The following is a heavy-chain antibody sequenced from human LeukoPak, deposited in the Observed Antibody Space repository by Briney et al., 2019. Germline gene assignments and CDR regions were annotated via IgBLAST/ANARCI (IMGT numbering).Heavy chain of an antibody. J-gene: IGHJ6*02. V-gene: IGHV3-21*01. CDR3: ARGDSGYDSPSSYYYYGMDV. D-gene: IGHD5-12*01. Sequence: PGGSLRLSCAASGFTFSSYSMNWVRQAPGEGVEWVSSISSSSSYIYYADSVKGRFTISRDNAKNSLYLQMNSLRAEDTAVYYCARGDSGYDSPSSYYYYGMDVWGQGTTVTVSS. CDR2: ISSSSSYI. CDR1: GFTFSSYS.